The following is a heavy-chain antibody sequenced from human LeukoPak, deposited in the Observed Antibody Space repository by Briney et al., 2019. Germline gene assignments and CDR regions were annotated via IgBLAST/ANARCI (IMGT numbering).Heavy chain of an antibody. D-gene: IGHD6-13*01. V-gene: IGHV3-23*01. CDR2: ISGSGGST. CDR1: GFTFSSYA. CDR3: AKDLGIAACLYYFDY. Sequence: PGRSLRLSCAASGFTFSSYATSWVRQAPGKGLEWVSGISGSGGSTYYADSVKGQFTISRDNSKNTLYLQMNSLRAEDTAVYYCAKDLGIAACLYYFDYWGQGTLVTVSS. J-gene: IGHJ4*02.